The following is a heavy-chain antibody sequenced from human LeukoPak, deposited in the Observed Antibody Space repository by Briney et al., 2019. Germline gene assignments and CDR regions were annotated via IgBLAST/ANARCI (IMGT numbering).Heavy chain of an antibody. CDR2: IKEDGSEK. D-gene: IGHD4-11*01. V-gene: IGHV3-7*04. CDR1: GFTFSSYA. CDR3: AGYEYSTYSLKY. Sequence: GGSLRLSCAASGFTFSSYAMHWVRQAPGTGLEWVANIKEDGSEKNYLDSVKGRFTISRDNAKTSLYLHMNSLRAEDTAVYYCAGYEYSTYSLKYWGQGTLVTVSS. J-gene: IGHJ4*02.